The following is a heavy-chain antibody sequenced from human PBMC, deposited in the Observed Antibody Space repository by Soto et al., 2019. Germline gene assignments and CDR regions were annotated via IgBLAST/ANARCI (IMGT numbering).Heavy chain of an antibody. V-gene: IGHV1-2*02. D-gene: IGHD3-22*01. CDR3: ASAHLNYYDSSGYLDY. J-gene: IGHJ4*02. CDR2: INPNSGGT. Sequence: PSVKVSCKASGYTFTGYYMHWVRQAPGQGLEWMGWINPNSGGTNYAQKFQGRVTMTRDTSISTAYMELSRPRSDDTAVYYCASAHLNYYDSSGYLDYWGQGTLVTVSS. CDR1: GYTFTGYY.